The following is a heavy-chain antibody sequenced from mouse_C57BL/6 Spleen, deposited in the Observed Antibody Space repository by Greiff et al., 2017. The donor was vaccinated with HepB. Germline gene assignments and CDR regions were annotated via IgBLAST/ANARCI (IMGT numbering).Heavy chain of an antibody. Sequence: EVKLMESGGDLVKPGGSLKLSCAASGFTFSSYGMSWVRQTPDKRLEWVATISSGGSYTYYPDSVKGRFTISRDNAKNTLYLQMSSLKSEDTAMYYCARHGLYYEYDRDAMDYWGQGTSVTVSS. J-gene: IGHJ4*01. V-gene: IGHV5-6*01. CDR2: ISSGGSYT. D-gene: IGHD2-4*01. CDR1: GFTFSSYG. CDR3: ARHGLYYEYDRDAMDY.